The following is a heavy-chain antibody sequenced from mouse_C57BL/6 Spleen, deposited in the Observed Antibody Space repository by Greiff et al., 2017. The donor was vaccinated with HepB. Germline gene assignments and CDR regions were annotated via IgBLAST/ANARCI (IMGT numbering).Heavy chain of an antibody. V-gene: IGHV3-6*01. CDR1: GYSITSGYY. CDR2: ISYDGSN. Sequence: EVKLQESGPGLVKPSQSLSLTCSVTGYSITSGYYWNWIRQFPGNKLEWMGYISYDGSNNYNPSLKNRISITRDTSKNQFFLKLNSVTTEDTATYYCARGGGLGYFDVWGTGTTVTVSS. J-gene: IGHJ1*03. CDR3: ARGGGLGYFDV. D-gene: IGHD1-1*02.